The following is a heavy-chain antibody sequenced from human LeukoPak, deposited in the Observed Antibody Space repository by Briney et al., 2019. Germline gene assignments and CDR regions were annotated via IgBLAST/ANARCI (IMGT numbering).Heavy chain of an antibody. Sequence: ASVKVSCKASGYTFTGYYMHWVRQAPGQRLEGMGWINPNSGGTNYAQKFQGRVTMTRDTSISTAYMELSRLRSDDTAVYYCARVPGYSSSWGHFDYWGQGTLVTVSS. V-gene: IGHV1-2*02. J-gene: IGHJ4*02. CDR3: ARVPGYSSSWGHFDY. D-gene: IGHD6-13*01. CDR2: INPNSGGT. CDR1: GYTFTGYY.